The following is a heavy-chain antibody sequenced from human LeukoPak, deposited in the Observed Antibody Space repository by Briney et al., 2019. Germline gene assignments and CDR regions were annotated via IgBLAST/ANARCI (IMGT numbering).Heavy chain of an antibody. CDR1: GFTFRSHA. Sequence: PGGSLRLSCVGSGFTFRSHAMSWVRQAPEKGLEFVSGIYENGGTTYYADSVRGRFSISRDNSKNTLYLQMDSLRSEDTAVYYCARGKKNGSGYYCRYWGQGTLVTVSS. D-gene: IGHD3-22*01. CDR2: IYENGGTT. V-gene: IGHV3-23*01. CDR3: ARGKKNGSGYYCRY. J-gene: IGHJ4*02.